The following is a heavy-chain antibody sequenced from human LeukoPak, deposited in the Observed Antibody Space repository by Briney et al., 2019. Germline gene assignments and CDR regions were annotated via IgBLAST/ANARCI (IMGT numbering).Heavy chain of an antibody. CDR3: AKDRSSWGAFDY. D-gene: IGHD6-13*01. V-gene: IGHV3-9*01. CDR2: ISWNSGSI. CDR1: GFTFDDYA. J-gene: IGHJ4*02. Sequence: PGRSLRLSCAASGFTFDDYAMHWVRQAPGKGLEWVSGISWNSGSIGYADSVKGPFTISRDNAKNSLYLQMNSLRAEDTALYYCAKDRSSWGAFDYWGQGTLVTVSS.